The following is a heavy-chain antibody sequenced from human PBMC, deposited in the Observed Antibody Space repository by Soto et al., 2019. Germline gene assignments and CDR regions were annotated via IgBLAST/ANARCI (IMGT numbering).Heavy chain of an antibody. Sequence: EVQLVESGGGLVQPGGSLRLSCAASGFTFSTYWMTWVRQAPGKGLEWVASIKSDGSEKQYVDSVKGRFTISRDNAKESLYLQMNSLRGEDSGLYYCARGTTAADWGQGTRVTVSS. J-gene: IGHJ4*02. D-gene: IGHD6-25*01. CDR3: ARGTTAAD. V-gene: IGHV3-7*01. CDR1: GFTFSTYW. CDR2: IKSDGSEK.